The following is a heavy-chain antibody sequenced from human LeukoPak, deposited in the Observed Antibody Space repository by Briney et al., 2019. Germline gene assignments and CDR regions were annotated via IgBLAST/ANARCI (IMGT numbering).Heavy chain of an antibody. Sequence: ARSLRLSCAASGFTFSSYAMHWVRQAPGKGLEWVAVISYDGGNKYYADSVKGRFTISRDNSKNTVYLEMNSLRTEATAVYYCARDHQYFDSSGTFDIWGQGTMVTVSS. D-gene: IGHD3-22*01. CDR3: ARDHQYFDSSGTFDI. J-gene: IGHJ3*02. CDR2: ISYDGGNK. CDR1: GFTFSSYA. V-gene: IGHV3-30*01.